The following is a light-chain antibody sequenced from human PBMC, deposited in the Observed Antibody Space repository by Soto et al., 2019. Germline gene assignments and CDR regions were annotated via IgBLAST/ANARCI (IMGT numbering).Light chain of an antibody. V-gene: IGKV3-15*01. CDR3: QQYNKWPLT. CDR1: QSVSSN. CDR2: AVS. Sequence: EIMMTQSPGTLSASPGERATLSCRASQSVSSNLAWYQQKPGQAPRLLIYAVSTRATGIPARFSGSGSGTEFTLTISSLQSEDFAVYYCQQYNKWPLTFGQGTKVEIK. J-gene: IGKJ1*01.